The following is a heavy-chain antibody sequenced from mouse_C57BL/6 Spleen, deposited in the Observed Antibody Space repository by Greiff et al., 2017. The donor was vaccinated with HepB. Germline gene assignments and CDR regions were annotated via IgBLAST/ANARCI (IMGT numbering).Heavy chain of an antibody. V-gene: IGHV1-74*01. D-gene: IGHD3-2*02. Sequence: QVQLQQSGAELVKPGASVKVSCKASGYTFTSYWMHWVKQRPGQGLEWIGRIHPSDSDTNYNQKFKGKATLTVDKSSSPAYMQLSSLTSEDSAVYYCAISDSSGHRFAYWGQGTLVTVSA. J-gene: IGHJ3*01. CDR2: IHPSDSDT. CDR3: AISDSSGHRFAY. CDR1: GYTFTSYW.